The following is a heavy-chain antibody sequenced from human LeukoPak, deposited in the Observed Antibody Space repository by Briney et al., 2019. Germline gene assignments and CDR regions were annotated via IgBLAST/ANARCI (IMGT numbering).Heavy chain of an antibody. J-gene: IGHJ4*02. V-gene: IGHV3-66*01. D-gene: IGHD5-12*01. CDR1: GLTVSSNY. CDR3: ARDGGGHSGPLDY. Sequence: GGSLRLSCAASGLTVSSNYMSWVRQAPGKGLEWVSIIYSGVGSGGATYYADSVRGRFAISRDSFNNILYLQMNTLRVEDSAVYYCARDGGGHSGPLDYWGQGTLVTVSS. CDR2: IYSGVGSGGAT.